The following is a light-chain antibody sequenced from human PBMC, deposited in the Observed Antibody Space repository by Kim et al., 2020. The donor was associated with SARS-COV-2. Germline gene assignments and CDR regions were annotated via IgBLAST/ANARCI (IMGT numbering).Light chain of an antibody. CDR2: DAS. CDR1: QSISSY. CDR3: QQRSTWPPWT. V-gene: IGKV3-11*01. J-gene: IGKJ1*01. Sequence: EIVLTQSPGTLSLSPGERATLSCRTSQSISSYLAWYQQKPGQAPRLLIYDASNRATGIPARFSGSGSGTDFTLTISSLEPEDFAVYYCQQRSTWPPWTFGQGTKVDIQ.